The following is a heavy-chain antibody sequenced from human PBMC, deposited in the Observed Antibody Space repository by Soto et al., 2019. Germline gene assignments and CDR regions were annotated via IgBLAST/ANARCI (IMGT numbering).Heavy chain of an antibody. D-gene: IGHD6-13*01. CDR1: GGSISSSSYY. CDR2: IYYSGST. V-gene: IGHV4-39*01. CDR3: ARQEGIAAASYYYYGMDV. Sequence: SETLSLTCTVSGGSISSSSYYWGWIRQPPGKGLEWIGSIYYSGSTYYNPSLKSRVTISVDTSKNQFSLKLSSVTAADTAVYYCARQEGIAAASYYYYGMDVWGQGTTVTVSS. J-gene: IGHJ6*02.